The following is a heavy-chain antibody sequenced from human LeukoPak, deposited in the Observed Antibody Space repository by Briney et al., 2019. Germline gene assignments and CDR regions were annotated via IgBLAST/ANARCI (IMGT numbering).Heavy chain of an antibody. CDR1: GFTFSSYW. Sequence: PGGSLRLSCAASGFTFSSYWMHSVRQAPGKRLVWVSRINSDGSSTSYADSVKGRFTISRDSSKNTLYLQMNSMRAEDTAVYYCARGRSSSWYWFDPWGQGNLVTVSS. J-gene: IGHJ5*02. CDR2: INSDGSST. V-gene: IGHV3-74*01. D-gene: IGHD6-13*01. CDR3: ARGRSSSWYWFDP.